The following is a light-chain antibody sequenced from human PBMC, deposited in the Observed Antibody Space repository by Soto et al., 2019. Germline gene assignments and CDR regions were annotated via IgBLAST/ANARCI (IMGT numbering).Light chain of an antibody. J-gene: IGKJ2*01. CDR1: QSISVH. CDR3: QQSFITPYT. CDR2: AAS. Sequence: DIQMTQSPSSLSASVGDTVTITCRASQSISVHLNWYQQKPGKVPKLLIYAASNLHSGVPSRFSGSGSETDFALTIRSLQPEDFATYYCQQSFITPYTFGQGTRLEIK. V-gene: IGKV1-39*01.